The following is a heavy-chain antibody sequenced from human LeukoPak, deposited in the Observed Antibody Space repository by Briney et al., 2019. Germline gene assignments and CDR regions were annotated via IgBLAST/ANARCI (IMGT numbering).Heavy chain of an antibody. J-gene: IGHJ4*02. V-gene: IGHV4-59*01. D-gene: IGHD6-13*01. CDR2: IYNNENT. CDR3: ARDAAAGISSDY. CDR1: GGSINSYY. Sequence: SETLSLTCTVSGGSINSYYWNWIRQPPGKGLEWIGYIYNNENTNYNPSLKSRVTISVDTSKNQFSLKLSSVTAADTAVYYCARDAAAGISSDYWGQGTLVTVSS.